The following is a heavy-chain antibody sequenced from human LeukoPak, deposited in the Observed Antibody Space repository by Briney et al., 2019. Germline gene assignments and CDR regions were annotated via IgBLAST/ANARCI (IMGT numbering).Heavy chain of an antibody. CDR1: GDSINGFY. D-gene: IGHD2-21*02. CDR3: ARGVVTAPQTFDY. Sequence: SETLSLTCTVSGDSINGFYWSWIRQPPGKGLERIGYIYYSGSTNYNPSLKSRVTISVDTSKNQFSLKLSSVTAADTAVYYCARGVVTAPQTFDYWGQGTLVTVSS. J-gene: IGHJ4*02. CDR2: IYYSGST. V-gene: IGHV4-59*01.